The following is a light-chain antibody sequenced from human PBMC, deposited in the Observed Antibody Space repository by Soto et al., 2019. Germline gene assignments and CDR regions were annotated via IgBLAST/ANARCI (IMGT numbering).Light chain of an antibody. J-gene: IGLJ1*01. CDR1: SSDIGGHDD. CDR3: CSYTSDLTPYV. Sequence: LTQPASVSGSPGQSITISCTGTSSDIGGHDDVSWYQQHPRKVPKLLIYGVTDRPSGVSNRFSGSKSGNVASLTISGLQAEDEADYYCCSYTSDLTPYVFGTGTKVTVL. CDR2: GVT. V-gene: IGLV2-14*03.